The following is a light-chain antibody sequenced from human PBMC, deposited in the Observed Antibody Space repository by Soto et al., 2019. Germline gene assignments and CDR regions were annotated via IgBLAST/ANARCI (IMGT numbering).Light chain of an antibody. CDR2: KAF. Sequence: DIHITNSPSTLSGTVGDGVTITCRASQTICSLLAWYQQKPGKATTIMIYKAFTLKSGVRSRFSGIGSGTEFTLTIICLQPDAFTPYYCLLHNIYPPTFGQGGKVDI. CDR3: LLHNIYPPT. J-gene: IGKJ1*01. CDR1: QTICSL. V-gene: IGKV1-5*03.